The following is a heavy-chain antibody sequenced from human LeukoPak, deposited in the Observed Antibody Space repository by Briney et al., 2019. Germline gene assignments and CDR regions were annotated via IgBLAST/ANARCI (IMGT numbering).Heavy chain of an antibody. J-gene: IGHJ5*02. CDR3: AKGRSYSSSWLNT. CDR2: ISGSGGST. D-gene: IGHD6-13*01. Sequence: GGSLRLSCAASGFTFSSYAMSWVRQAPGKGLEWVSAISGSGGSTCYADSVKGRFTISRDNSKNTLYLQMNSLRAEDTAVYYCAKGRSYSSSWLNTLGQGNLVTVSS. CDR1: GFTFSSYA. V-gene: IGHV3-23*01.